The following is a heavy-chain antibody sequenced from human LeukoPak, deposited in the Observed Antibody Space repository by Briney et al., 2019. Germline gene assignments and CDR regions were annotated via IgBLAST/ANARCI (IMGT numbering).Heavy chain of an antibody. Sequence: HPGGSLRLSCAASGFTFSSYAMSWVRQAPGKGLEWVSGISTSGDTTSYADSVRGRFTISRDNPRNMLYMQMSSLTDEDTAVYYCAIMHRYYDGSGYWVHWGQGALVTVSS. CDR1: GFTFSSYA. J-gene: IGHJ4*02. V-gene: IGHV3-23*01. CDR2: ISTSGDTT. CDR3: AIMHRYYDGSGYWVH. D-gene: IGHD3-22*01.